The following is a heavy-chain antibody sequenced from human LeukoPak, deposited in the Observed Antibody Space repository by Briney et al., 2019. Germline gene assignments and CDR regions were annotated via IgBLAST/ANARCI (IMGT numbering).Heavy chain of an antibody. CDR3: ARGRYYYDSSVVDY. J-gene: IGHJ4*02. V-gene: IGHV3-13*01. Sequence: PGGSLRLSCAASGFTFSSYDMHWVRQATGKGLEWVSAISTAGDTYYPGSVKGRFTISRENAKNSLYLQMNSLRAGDTAVYYCARGRYYYDSSVVDYWGQGTLVTVSS. D-gene: IGHD3-22*01. CDR1: GFTFSSYD. CDR2: ISTAGDT.